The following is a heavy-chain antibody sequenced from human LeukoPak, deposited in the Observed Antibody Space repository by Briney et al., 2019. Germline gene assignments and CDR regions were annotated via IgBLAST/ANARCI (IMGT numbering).Heavy chain of an antibody. J-gene: IGHJ6*03. CDR3: ARLQFGGSISRHSYYYTDF. D-gene: IGHD5-24*01. CDR1: GYIFINYG. Sequence: GASVKVSCKASGYIFINYGISWVRQAPGQGLEWMGWISAYNGNTDYAQNFQGRVTMTTDTSTTTAYMEVRSLRSDDTAVYYCARLQFGGSISRHSYYYTDFWGKGTTVTVSS. V-gene: IGHV1-18*01. CDR2: ISAYNGNT.